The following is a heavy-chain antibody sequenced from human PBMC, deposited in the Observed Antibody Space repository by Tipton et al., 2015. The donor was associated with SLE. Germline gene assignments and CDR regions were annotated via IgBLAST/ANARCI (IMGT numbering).Heavy chain of an antibody. Sequence: SLRLSCAASGFTFSSYSMNWVRQAPGKGLEWVSSISSSSSYIYYADSVKGRFTISRDNAKNSLYLQMNSLRAEDTAVYYCARDRAIAAAGMDYWGQGTLVTVSS. CDR1: GFTFSSYS. CDR2: ISSSSSYI. CDR3: ARDRAIAAAGMDY. J-gene: IGHJ4*02. V-gene: IGHV3-21*01. D-gene: IGHD6-13*01.